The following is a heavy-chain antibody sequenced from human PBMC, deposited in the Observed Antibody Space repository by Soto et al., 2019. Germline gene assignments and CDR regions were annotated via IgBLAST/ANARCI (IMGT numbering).Heavy chain of an antibody. CDR1: GGSISSGGYY. CDR2: IHYSGST. CDR3: ARTTLTDYFDY. D-gene: IGHD2-15*01. J-gene: IGHJ4*02. Sequence: QVQLQESGPGLVKPSQTLSLTCTVSGGSISSGGYYWSWIRQHQGKGLEWIGYIHYSGSTYYNPSLNSRVTISEDPSKNQLSLKLSSVTAADTAVYYCARTTLTDYFDYWGQGTLVTVSS. V-gene: IGHV4-31*03.